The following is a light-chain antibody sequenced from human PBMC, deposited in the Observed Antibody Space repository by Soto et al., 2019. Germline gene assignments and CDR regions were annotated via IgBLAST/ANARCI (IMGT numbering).Light chain of an antibody. Sequence: DIQMTQSPSTLSASVGDRVTITCRASQSISSWLAWYQQKPGKAPKLLIYKASSLESGVPSRFSGSGSGTEFTLTISSLQPDDFATYYCQQYNSYSMTFGGGTKVEIK. V-gene: IGKV1-5*03. CDR2: KAS. CDR3: QQYNSYSMT. CDR1: QSISSW. J-gene: IGKJ4*01.